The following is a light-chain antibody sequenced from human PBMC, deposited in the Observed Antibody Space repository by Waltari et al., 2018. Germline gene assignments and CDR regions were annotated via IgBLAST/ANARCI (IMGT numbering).Light chain of an antibody. J-gene: IGKJ3*01. V-gene: IGKV3-20*01. CDR3: QQYDIPGFT. CDR2: AAS. Sequence: EIVLTQSPGTLSLSPGERATLSCRASQSVSSSFLAWYQQKPGQAPRLLTYAASSRATGIPDRFSGSGSGTDFTLTISRLEPEDFAVYYCQQYDIPGFTFGPGTKVDIK. CDR1: QSVSSSF.